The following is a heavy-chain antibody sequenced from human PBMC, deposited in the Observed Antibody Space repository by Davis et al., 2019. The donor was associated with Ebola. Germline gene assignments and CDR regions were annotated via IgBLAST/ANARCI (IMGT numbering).Heavy chain of an antibody. CDR1: GFTFSSYA. Sequence: GGSLRLSCAASGFTFSSYAMTWVRQAPGKGLEWVSAISGSGGSTYYADSVKGRFTISRDNSKKTLYLQMNSLRAEDTAVYYCAGGDFWSGQFDYWGQGTLVTVSS. V-gene: IGHV3-23*01. CDR2: ISGSGGST. D-gene: IGHD3-3*01. J-gene: IGHJ4*02. CDR3: AGGDFWSGQFDY.